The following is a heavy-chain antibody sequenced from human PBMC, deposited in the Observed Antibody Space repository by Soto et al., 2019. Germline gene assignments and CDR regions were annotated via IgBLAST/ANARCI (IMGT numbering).Heavy chain of an antibody. D-gene: IGHD3-3*01. J-gene: IGHJ4*02. CDR1: GFTLSNFV. CDR3: AAMHYNFWSGSVDY. CDR2: ISYDGSQK. Sequence: GGSLRLSCSASGFTLSNFVMHWVRQGPGKGLEWVAIISYDGSQKHYADSVKGRFTISRDNSNKTLFLNMNSLRAEDTAVYYCAAMHYNFWSGSVDYWGQGIEVTVSS. V-gene: IGHV3-30-3*01.